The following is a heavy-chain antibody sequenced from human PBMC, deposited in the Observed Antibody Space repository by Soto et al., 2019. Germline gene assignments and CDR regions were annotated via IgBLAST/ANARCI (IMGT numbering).Heavy chain of an antibody. V-gene: IGHV1-46*01. CDR3: ARVPSYDSSGYNYYYYGMDV. CDR2: INPSGGST. J-gene: IGHJ6*02. D-gene: IGHD3-22*01. Sequence: AASVKVSCKASGYTFTSYYMHWVRQAPGQGLEWMGIINPSGGSTSYAQKFQGRVTMTRDTSTSTVYMELSSLRSEDTAVYYCARVPSYDSSGYNYYYYGMDVWGQGTTVTVSS. CDR1: GYTFTSYY.